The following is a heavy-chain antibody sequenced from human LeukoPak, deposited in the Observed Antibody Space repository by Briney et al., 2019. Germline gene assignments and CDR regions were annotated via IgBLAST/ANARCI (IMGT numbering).Heavy chain of an antibody. CDR2: ISWNSGSI. CDR3: AKARGPM. CDR1: GFTFDDYA. D-gene: IGHD3-10*01. J-gene: IGHJ4*02. V-gene: IGHV3-9*01. Sequence: PGGSLRLSCAGSGFTFDDYAMLWLRQAPGKGLEWVSGISWNSGSIGYADSVKGRFTISRDNAKNSLYLQMNSLRAEDTALYYCAKARGPMGGQGTLVTVSS.